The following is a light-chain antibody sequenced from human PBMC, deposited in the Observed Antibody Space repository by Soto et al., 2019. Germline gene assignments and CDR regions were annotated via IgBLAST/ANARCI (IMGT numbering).Light chain of an antibody. V-gene: IGKV1-5*01. CDR3: PQYNHYSPRT. J-gene: IGKJ1*01. CDR1: QSISSW. CDR2: DAS. Sequence: DMEETQCPATRCGAVGCRFRRTCQVSQSISSWLAWYQQKPGKAPKLLIYDASSLESGVPSRFSGSDSGTQLTLTISSPHPDNFPTYYRPQYNHYSPRTLGPGTKVDIK.